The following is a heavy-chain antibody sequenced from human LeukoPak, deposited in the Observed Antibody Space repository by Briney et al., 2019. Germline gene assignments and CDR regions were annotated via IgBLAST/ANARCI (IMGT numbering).Heavy chain of an antibody. J-gene: IGHJ4*02. CDR1: GCSINSSSYY. Sequence: SETLSLTCTVSGCSINSSSYYWACIRPPPGKGLEYIGCYSGSTYNKPSLKSRVTISVDTSKEQFSLKLSSVIAGVTAVYFSARSSYGAGSKPYWVDYWGQGTLVTVSS. V-gene: IGHV4-39*01. CDR2: YSGST. CDR3: ARSSYGAGSKPYWVDY. D-gene: IGHD3-10*01.